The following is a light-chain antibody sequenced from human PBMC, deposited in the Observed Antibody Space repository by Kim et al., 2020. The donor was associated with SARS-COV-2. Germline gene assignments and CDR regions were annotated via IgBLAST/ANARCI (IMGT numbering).Light chain of an antibody. CDR3: QQRSNWPFT. Sequence: LSPGERATLSCRASQSVSSYLAWCQQKPGQAPRLLIYDASNRATGIPARFSGSGSGTDFTLTISSLEPEDFAVYYCQQRSNWPFTFGGGTKVDIK. J-gene: IGKJ4*01. V-gene: IGKV3-11*01. CDR1: QSVSSY. CDR2: DAS.